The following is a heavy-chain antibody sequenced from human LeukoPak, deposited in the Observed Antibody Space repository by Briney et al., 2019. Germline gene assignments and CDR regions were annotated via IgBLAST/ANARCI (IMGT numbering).Heavy chain of an antibody. J-gene: IGHJ4*02. D-gene: IGHD2-2*01. CDR3: ARXKYQLLLYFDY. Sequence: PGGSLRLSCAASGFTFSSYWMSWVRQAPGKGLEWVANIKQDGSEKYYVDSVKGRFTISRDNAKNSLYLQMNSLRAEDTAVYYCARXKYQLLLYFDYWGQGTLVTVSS. CDR2: IKQDGSEK. CDR1: GFTFSSYW. V-gene: IGHV3-7*01.